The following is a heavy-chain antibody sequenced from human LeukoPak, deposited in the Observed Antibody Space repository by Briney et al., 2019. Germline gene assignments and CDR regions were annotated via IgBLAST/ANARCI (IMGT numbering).Heavy chain of an antibody. D-gene: IGHD1-1*01. J-gene: IGHJ4*02. CDR1: GGSFSGYY. Sequence: PSETLSLTCAVYGGSFSGYYWSWIRQPPGKWLEWIGEINHSGSTNYNPSLKSRVTISVDTSKNQFSLKLSSVTAADTAVYYCARTGTTLFYDYWGQGTLVTVSS. V-gene: IGHV4-34*01. CDR2: INHSGST. CDR3: ARTGTTLFYDY.